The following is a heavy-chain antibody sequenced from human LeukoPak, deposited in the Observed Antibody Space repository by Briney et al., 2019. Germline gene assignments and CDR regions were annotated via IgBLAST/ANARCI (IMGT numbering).Heavy chain of an antibody. CDR1: GFTFSSYW. V-gene: IGHV3-7*01. CDR2: IKQDGSEK. J-gene: IGHJ4*02. Sequence: GGSLRLSCAASGFTFSSYWMSWVRQAPGKGLEWVANIKQDGSEKYYVDSVKGRSTISRDNAKNSLYLQLNSLRAEDTAVYYCARSPYTSGWYGVGYWGQGTLVTVSS. D-gene: IGHD6-19*01. CDR3: ARSPYTSGWYGVGY.